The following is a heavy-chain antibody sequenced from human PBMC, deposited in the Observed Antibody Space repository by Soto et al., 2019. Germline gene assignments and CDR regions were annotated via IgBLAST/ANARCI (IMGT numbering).Heavy chain of an antibody. J-gene: IGHJ3*02. CDR2: TIPVFNTA. CDR3: ARGVYGSGNYYTGPSAFDI. V-gene: IGHV1-69*06. D-gene: IGHD3-10*01. Sequence: QVQLEQSGAEVNKPGSSVKVSCKASGGTLSDHGVAWLRQAPGQGLEWMGVTIPVFNTAKYAQKFQGRVTVTADKFTNIAYMELSSLRSEDTAFYFCARGVYGSGNYYTGPSAFDIWGQGTMVIVSS. CDR1: GGTLSDHG.